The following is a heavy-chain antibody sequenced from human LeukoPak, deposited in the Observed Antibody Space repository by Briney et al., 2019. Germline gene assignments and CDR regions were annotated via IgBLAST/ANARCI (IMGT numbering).Heavy chain of an antibody. CDR3: ARVSGPYFRSLYYFDY. J-gene: IGHJ4*02. D-gene: IGHD1-26*01. Sequence: SETLPLPCSVSGGSISDYYWSWIRQPPGKGLEWIGHIYSSGSTNYNRSLKSRVTISLDASRNQFSLEVNSVTAADTAVYYCARVSGPYFRSLYYFDYWGQGTLVTVSS. CDR2: IYSSGST. V-gene: IGHV4-59*01. CDR1: GGSISDYY.